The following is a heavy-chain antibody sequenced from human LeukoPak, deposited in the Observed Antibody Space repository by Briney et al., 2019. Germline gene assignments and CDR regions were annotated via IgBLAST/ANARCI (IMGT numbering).Heavy chain of an antibody. CDR2: ISSSSSYI. J-gene: IGHJ4*02. D-gene: IGHD6-13*01. CDR3: ARALPSYSSSWYGGFSVGGFDY. Sequence: GGSLRLSCAASGFTFSSYSMNWVRQAPGKGLEWVSSISSSSSYIYYADSVKGRFTISRDNAKNSLYLQMNSLRAGDTAVYYCARALPSYSSSWYGGFSVGGFDYWGQGTLVTVSS. CDR1: GFTFSSYS. V-gene: IGHV3-21*01.